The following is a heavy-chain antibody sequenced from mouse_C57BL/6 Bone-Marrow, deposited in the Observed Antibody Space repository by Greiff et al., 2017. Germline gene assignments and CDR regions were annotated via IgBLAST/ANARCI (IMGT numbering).Heavy chain of an antibody. J-gene: IGHJ2*01. CDR3: ARWDSSSTVVGY. D-gene: IGHD1-1*01. Sequence: QVQLQQPGDELVRPGSSVKLSCKASGYTFTSYWMDWVKQRPGQGLEWIGNIYPSDSETHYNQKFKDKATLTVDKSSSTVYVQLSRLTSEDSAVYYCARWDSSSTVVGYWGQGTTLTVSS. CDR2: IYPSDSET. V-gene: IGHV1-61*01. CDR1: GYTFTSYW.